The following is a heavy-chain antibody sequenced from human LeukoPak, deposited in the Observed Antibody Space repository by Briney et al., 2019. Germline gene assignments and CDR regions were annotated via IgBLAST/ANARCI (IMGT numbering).Heavy chain of an antibody. CDR2: IYYSGST. J-gene: IGHJ4*02. CDR3: AGGNSGSYSGDY. D-gene: IGHD1-26*01. CDR1: GGSISSYY. Sequence: PSETLSLNCTVSGGSISSYYWSWIRQPPGKGLEWFGYIYYSGSTNYNPSLKSRVTISVDTSKNQFSLKLSSVTAADTAVYYCAGGNSGSYSGDYWGQGTLVTVSS. V-gene: IGHV4-59*01.